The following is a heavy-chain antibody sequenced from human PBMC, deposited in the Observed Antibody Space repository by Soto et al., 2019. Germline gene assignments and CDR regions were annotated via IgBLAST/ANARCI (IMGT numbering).Heavy chain of an antibody. D-gene: IGHD6-13*01. J-gene: IGHJ4*02. V-gene: IGHV3-21*01. CDR2: ISSSSSYI. CDR3: ARDGSFKQQLAEYYFDY. CDR1: GFTFSSYS. Sequence: EVQLVESGGGLVKPGGSLRLSCAASGFTFSSYSMNWVRQAPGKGLEWVSSISSSSSYIYYADSVKGRFTISRDNAKNSLYLQMNSLRAEDTAVYYCARDGSFKQQLAEYYFDYWGQGTLVTVSS.